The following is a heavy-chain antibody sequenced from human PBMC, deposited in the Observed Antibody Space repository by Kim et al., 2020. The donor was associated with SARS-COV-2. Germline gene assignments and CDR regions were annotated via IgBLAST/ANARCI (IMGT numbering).Heavy chain of an antibody. CDR1: EFSLTNYE. Sequence: GGSLRLSCAASEFSLTNYEVHWVRQATGRGLAWVSSIGPPGNTYYADSVKGRFTISRENTKTSFYLQMDSWTAGDTAIFYCAREDPGGLGAFDIWGQGTIVPVSP. CDR3: AREDPGGLGAFDI. V-gene: IGHV3-13*04. J-gene: IGHJ3*02. CDR2: IGPPGNT. D-gene: IGHD1-26*01.